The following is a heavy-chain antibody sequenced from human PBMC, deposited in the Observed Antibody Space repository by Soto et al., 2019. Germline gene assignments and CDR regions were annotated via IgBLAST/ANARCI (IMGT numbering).Heavy chain of an antibody. Sequence: EVQLVESGGGLVPPGGSLRLSCAASGFTVSNSYMSWVRQAPGKGLEWVSLIYAGGKTYYADSVKGRFTISRDNSMNTVFLQLNSRRAEDTAVYYWARDTAYSNGDSCELRHFDLWGRGTLVTVSS. CDR3: ARDTAYSNGDSCELRHFDL. D-gene: IGHD2-15*01. J-gene: IGHJ2*01. V-gene: IGHV3-66*01. CDR1: GFTVSNSY. CDR2: IYAGGKT.